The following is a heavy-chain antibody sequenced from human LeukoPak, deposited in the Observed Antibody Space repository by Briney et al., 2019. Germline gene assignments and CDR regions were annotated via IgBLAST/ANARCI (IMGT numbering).Heavy chain of an antibody. CDR1: GFTFSSYG. V-gene: IGHV3-23*01. D-gene: IGHD3-9*01. CDR2: ISGGGGGT. J-gene: IGHJ4*02. Sequence: PGRSLRLSCAASGFTFSSYGMHWVRQSPGKGLEWVSSISGGGGGTYYAEFVKGRFTISRDNSKNTLCLQMNSLRAEDTAVYYCAKFNEILTGYFDYWGQGTLVTVSS. CDR3: AKFNEILTGYFDY.